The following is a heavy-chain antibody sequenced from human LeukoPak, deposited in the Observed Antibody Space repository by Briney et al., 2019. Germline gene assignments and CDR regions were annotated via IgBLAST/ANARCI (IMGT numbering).Heavy chain of an antibody. CDR3: ARVLCVSNGICYAFDI. D-gene: IGHD2-8*01. CDR1: GTFISPYH. CDR2: MYSCGSS. Sequence: SETLSLTCTVSGTFISPYHWSWFRQSAGKGLEWIGLMYSCGSSNYSLSLKSRLTISPDNSKNQFSLRLSSVTAADTAVYYCARVLCVSNGICYAFDIWGQGTTVIVSS. V-gene: IGHV4-4*07. J-gene: IGHJ3*02.